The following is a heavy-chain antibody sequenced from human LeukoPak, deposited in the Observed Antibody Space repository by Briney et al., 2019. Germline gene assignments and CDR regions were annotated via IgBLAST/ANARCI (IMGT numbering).Heavy chain of an antibody. D-gene: IGHD4-23*01. CDR1: GGSTSSGSYY. V-gene: IGHV4-61*02. CDR3: AREDYGGNSYSRTIDY. CDR2: IYTSGST. J-gene: IGHJ4*02. Sequence: SETLSLTCTVSGGSTSSGSYYWSWIRQPAGKGLEWIGRIYTSGSTNYNPSLKSRVTISVDLSKNQFSLKLSSVTAADTAVYYRAREDYGGNSYSRTIDYWGQGTLVTVSS.